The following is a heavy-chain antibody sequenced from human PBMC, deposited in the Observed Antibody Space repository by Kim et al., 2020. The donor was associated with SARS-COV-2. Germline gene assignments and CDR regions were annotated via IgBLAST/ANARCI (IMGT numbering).Heavy chain of an antibody. CDR3: AREHPVATRGFDY. Sequence: ASVKVSCKASGYTFTNYHIHWVRQAPGQGLEWMGMINTSNGDRNYAQDFRGRVTMTRDTSSSTVYMELSSLNSDDTAIYYCAREHPVATRGFDYWGQGTLVTVSS. V-gene: IGHV1-46*01. D-gene: IGHD1-26*01. CDR1: GYTFTNYH. J-gene: IGHJ4*02. CDR2: INTSNGDR.